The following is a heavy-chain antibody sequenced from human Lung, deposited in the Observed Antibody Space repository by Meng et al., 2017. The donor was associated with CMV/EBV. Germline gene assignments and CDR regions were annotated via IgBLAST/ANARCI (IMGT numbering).Heavy chain of an antibody. D-gene: IGHD6-13*01. Sequence: LGQSWVKGQKLWATLEVPCRAIGYPLTSYAMPWVCMAPGQALERGRRSNPNSGGTKYAQKFSGCDTMTRDSSFNSAYMQLIRLRSDYTAVYYCSRDWEDSWAEFDYWGQGTLVTVSS. CDR1: GYPLTSYA. V-gene: IGHV1-2*04. CDR2: SNPNSGGT. J-gene: IGHJ4*02. CDR3: SRDWEDSWAEFDY.